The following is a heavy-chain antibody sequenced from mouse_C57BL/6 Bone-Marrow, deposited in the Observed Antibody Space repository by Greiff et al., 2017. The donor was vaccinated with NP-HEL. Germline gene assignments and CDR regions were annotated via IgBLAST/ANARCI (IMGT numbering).Heavy chain of an antibody. CDR2: INPYNGGT. D-gene: IGHD1-1*01. CDR1: GYTFTDYY. V-gene: IGHV1-19*01. J-gene: IGHJ1*03. Sequence: EVKVVESGPVLVKPGASVKMSCKASGYTFTDYYMNWVKQSHGKSLEWIGVINPYNGGTSYNQKFKGKATLTVDKSSSTAYMELNSLTSEDSAVYYCARRPPITTVVATGYFDVWGTGTTVTVSS. CDR3: ARRPPITTVVATGYFDV.